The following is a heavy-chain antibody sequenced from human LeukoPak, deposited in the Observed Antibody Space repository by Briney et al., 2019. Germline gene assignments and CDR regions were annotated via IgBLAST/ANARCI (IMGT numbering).Heavy chain of an antibody. CDR1: GYTFTGYY. CDR2: INPNSGGT. Sequence: ASVKVSCKASGYTFTGYYMHWVRQAPGQGLEWMGWINPNSGGTNYAQKFQGRVTMTRDTSISTAYMELSRLRSDDTAVYYCARDRGGYYDSSGYSVSGAFDIWGQGTMVTVSS. V-gene: IGHV1-2*02. J-gene: IGHJ3*02. D-gene: IGHD3-22*01. CDR3: ARDRGGYYDSSGYSVSGAFDI.